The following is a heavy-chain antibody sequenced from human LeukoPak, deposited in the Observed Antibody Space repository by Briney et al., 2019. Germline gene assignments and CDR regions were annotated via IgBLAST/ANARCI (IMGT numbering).Heavy chain of an antibody. D-gene: IGHD2-21*02. Sequence: SETLSLTCTVSGGSISSSSYYWGWIRQPPGKGLEWIGSIYYSGSTYYNPSLKSRVTISVDTSKNQFSLKLSSVTAADTAVYYCARVVVTASFRFDPWGQGTLVTVSS. CDR1: GGSISSSSYY. CDR3: ARVVVTASFRFDP. CDR2: IYYSGST. J-gene: IGHJ5*02. V-gene: IGHV4-39*07.